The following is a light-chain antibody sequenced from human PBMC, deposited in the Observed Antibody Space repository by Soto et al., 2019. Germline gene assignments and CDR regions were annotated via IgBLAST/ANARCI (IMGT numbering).Light chain of an antibody. CDR2: TQS. V-gene: IGKV1-5*03. CDR1: QCLXTW. CDR3: QHYNNWPPWT. Sequence: IQLTQSASTLSASLGDSVTITCRASQCLXTWFAWYERKPGRAPKILSXTQSSLQSEVPSGFIGSGSGKEFTLTISSLQSEEFAVYYCQHYNNWPPWTFGQGTKVDIK. J-gene: IGKJ1*01.